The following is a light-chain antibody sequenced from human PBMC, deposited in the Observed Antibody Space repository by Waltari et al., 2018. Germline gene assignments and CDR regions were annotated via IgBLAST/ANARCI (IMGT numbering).Light chain of an antibody. CDR2: DVS. J-gene: IGLJ1*01. CDR3: SSYTSSSTLYV. Sequence: QSALTQPASVSGSPGQSITISCTGTSGDVGGYNYVSWYQQHPGKAPKLMIYDVSKRPSGVSNRFSGSKSGNTASLTISGLQAEDEADYYCSSYTSSSTLYVFGTGTKVTVL. CDR1: SGDVGGYNY. V-gene: IGLV2-14*01.